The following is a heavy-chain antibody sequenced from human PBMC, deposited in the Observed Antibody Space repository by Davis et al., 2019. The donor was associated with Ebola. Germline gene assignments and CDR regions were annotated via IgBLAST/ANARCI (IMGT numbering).Heavy chain of an antibody. Sequence: SETLSLTCTVSGGSISSSIYYWGWIRQPPGKGLEWIGDIDHRENTNYNPALRSRLTMSVDTSKKQFSLRLDSVTAAETAVYFCAGGGAFYYDSSGFSWSYASYMDVWGSGTTVIVSA. J-gene: IGHJ6*04. CDR1: GGSISSSIYY. D-gene: IGHD3-22*01. CDR3: AGGGAFYYDSSGFSWSYASYMDV. V-gene: IGHV4-39*07. CDR2: IDHRENT.